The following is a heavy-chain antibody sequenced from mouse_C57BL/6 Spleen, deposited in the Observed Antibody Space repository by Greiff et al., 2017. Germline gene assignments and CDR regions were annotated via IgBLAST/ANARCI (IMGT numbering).Heavy chain of an antibody. Sequence: QVQLQQSGAELVKPGASVKISCTASGYAFSSYWMNWVTQRPGKGLEWIGQIYPGDGDTNYNGKFKSKATLTADKSSSTAYMQLSSLTSEDSAVYFCVTVDFDYWGQGTTLTVSS. CDR1: GYAFSSYW. CDR3: VTVDFDY. D-gene: IGHD1-1*01. J-gene: IGHJ2*01. V-gene: IGHV1-80*01. CDR2: IYPGDGDT.